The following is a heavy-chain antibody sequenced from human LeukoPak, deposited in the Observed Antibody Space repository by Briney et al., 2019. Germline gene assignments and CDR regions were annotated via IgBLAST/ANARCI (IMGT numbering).Heavy chain of an antibody. CDR1: GFTFSDYY. J-gene: IGHJ6*02. CDR3: ARDQTIAAAGIYYYYGMDV. CDR2: LSDSGLNT. Sequence: GGSLRLSCAASGFTFSDYYMSWIRQAPGKGLEWVSSLSDSGLNTFYTDSVKGRFIISRDNSKNTVYLQMNSLRAGDTAVYYCARDQTIAAAGIYYYYGMDVWGQGTTVTVSS. V-gene: IGHV3-11*04. D-gene: IGHD6-13*01.